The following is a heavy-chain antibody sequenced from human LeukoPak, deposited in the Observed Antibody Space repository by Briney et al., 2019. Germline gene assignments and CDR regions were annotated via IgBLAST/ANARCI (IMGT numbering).Heavy chain of an antibody. J-gene: IGHJ4*02. D-gene: IGHD2-2*01. CDR1: GSRFTSYW. V-gene: IGHV5-51*01. CDR3: ARRDETLGYCSSTSCYSQAVDY. Sequence: GESLKISCKGSGSRFTSYWIGWVRQLPGKGLEWMGIIYPGDFDTRYSPSFQAQVPISADKSISTAYLQWSSLKASDPAMYYCARRDETLGYCSSTSCYSQAVDYWGQGTLVTVSS. CDR2: IYPGDFDT.